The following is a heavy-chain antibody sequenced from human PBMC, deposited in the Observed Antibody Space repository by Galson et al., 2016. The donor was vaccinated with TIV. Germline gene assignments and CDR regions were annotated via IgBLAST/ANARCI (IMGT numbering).Heavy chain of an antibody. CDR1: GGTFSSNI. J-gene: IGHJ4*02. V-gene: IGHV1-69*10. D-gene: IGHD2-21*02. CDR2: IIPHVGIA. Sequence: SVKVSCKASGGTFSSNIINWIRQAPGQGLEWMGGIIPHVGIANYAPRLKGRVTITADKSTNTAYMELSSLRSEDTAMYYCATFAACGGDCYYFDYWGQGTLVTVSS. CDR3: ATFAACGGDCYYFDY.